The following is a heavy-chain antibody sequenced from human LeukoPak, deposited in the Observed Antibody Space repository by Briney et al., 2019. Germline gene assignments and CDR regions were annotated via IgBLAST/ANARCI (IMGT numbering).Heavy chain of an antibody. J-gene: IGHJ4*02. Sequence: PGGSLRLSCAASGFTFSDYYMSWIRQAPGKGLEWVSYISNTGSIIYYADSVKGRFTISRDNAKNSLYLQMNSLRAEDTAVYYCARGQLTGDDELFDYWGQGSLVTVSS. V-gene: IGHV3-11*04. CDR1: GFTFSDYY. CDR2: ISNTGSII. CDR3: ARGQLTGDDELFDY. D-gene: IGHD7-27*01.